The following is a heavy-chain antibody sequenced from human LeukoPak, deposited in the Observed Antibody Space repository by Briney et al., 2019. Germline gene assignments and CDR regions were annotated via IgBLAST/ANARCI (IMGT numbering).Heavy chain of an antibody. CDR3: ARDQPLSTAKTLRFSGGWFDP. CDR1: GGTFSSYA. D-gene: IGHD3-3*01. Sequence: GASVKVSCKASGGTFSSYAISWVRQAPGQGLEWMGGIIPIFGTANYAQKFQGRVTITADESTSTAYMELSRLRSEDTAVYYCARDQPLSTAKTLRFSGGWFDPWGQGTLVTVSS. CDR2: IIPIFGTA. J-gene: IGHJ5*02. V-gene: IGHV1-69*13.